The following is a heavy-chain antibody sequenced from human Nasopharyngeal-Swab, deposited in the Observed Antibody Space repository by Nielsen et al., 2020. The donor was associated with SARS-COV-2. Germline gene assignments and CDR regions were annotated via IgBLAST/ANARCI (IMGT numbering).Heavy chain of an antibody. J-gene: IGHJ2*01. D-gene: IGHD6-19*01. CDR3: TTDQGSGWYWYFDL. Sequence: WIRQPPGKGLEWVGRIKSKTDGGTTDYTAPVKGGFTISRDDSKNTLYLQMNSLKTEDTAVYYCTTDQGSGWYWYFDLWGRGTLVTVSS. CDR2: IKSKTDGGTT. V-gene: IGHV3-15*01.